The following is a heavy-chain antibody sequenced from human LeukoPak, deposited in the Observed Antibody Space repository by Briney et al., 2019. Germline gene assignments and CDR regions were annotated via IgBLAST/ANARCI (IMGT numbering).Heavy chain of an antibody. CDR2: IKSKTDGGTT. CDR3: TTTGDLDYLFDY. CDR1: GFAFSNAW. V-gene: IGHV3-15*01. Sequence: GGSLRLSCAASGFAFSNAWMSWVRQAPGKGLEWVGRIKSKTDGGTTDYAAPVKGRFTISRDDSKNTLYLQMNSLKTEDTAVYYCTTTGDLDYLFDYWGQGTLVTVSS. J-gene: IGHJ4*02. D-gene: IGHD4/OR15-4a*01.